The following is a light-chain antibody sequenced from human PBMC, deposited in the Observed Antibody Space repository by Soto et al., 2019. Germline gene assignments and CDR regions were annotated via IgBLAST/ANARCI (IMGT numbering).Light chain of an antibody. CDR1: SGHSSYA. CDR3: QTWGTGIQV. Sequence: QPVLTQSPSASASLGASVKLTCTLSSGHSSYAIAWHQQQPEKGPRYLMKLNSDGCHSKGDGIPDRFSGSSSGAERYLTISSLQSEDEADYYCQTWGTGIQVFGGGTKPIVL. CDR2: LNSDGCH. J-gene: IGLJ2*01. V-gene: IGLV4-69*01.